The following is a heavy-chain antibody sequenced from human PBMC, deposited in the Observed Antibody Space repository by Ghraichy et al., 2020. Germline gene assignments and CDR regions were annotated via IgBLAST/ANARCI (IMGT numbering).Heavy chain of an antibody. V-gene: IGHV3-23*01. CDR1: GFTFSSYS. J-gene: IGHJ3*02. CDR2: ISGSGGST. CDR3: AKLPRFSSSGTTSRDAFDI. Sequence: GESLNISCAASGFTFSSYSMSWVRQAPGKGLEWVSAISGSGGSTYYADSVKGRFTISRDNSKNTLYLQMNSLRAEDTAVYYCAKLPRFSSSGTTSRDAFDIWGQGTMITVSS. D-gene: IGHD6-25*01.